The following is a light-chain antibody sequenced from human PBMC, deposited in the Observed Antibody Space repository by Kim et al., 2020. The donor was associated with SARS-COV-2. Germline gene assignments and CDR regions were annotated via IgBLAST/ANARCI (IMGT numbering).Light chain of an antibody. Sequence: GHSLTISCTGTSSDVGGYNFFSWYQQHPGKVPKRIIYDVSNRPSGASNRFSGSKSGNTASLTISGLQAEDEADYYCSSYTSSRTLVFGGGTQLTVL. CDR1: SSDVGGYNF. CDR2: DVS. V-gene: IGLV2-14*03. CDR3: SSYTSSRTLV. J-gene: IGLJ3*02.